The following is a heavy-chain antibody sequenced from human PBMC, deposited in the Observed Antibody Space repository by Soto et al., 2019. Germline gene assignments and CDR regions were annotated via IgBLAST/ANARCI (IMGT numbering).Heavy chain of an antibody. D-gene: IGHD2-8*01. CDR3: ARRTWGMDV. V-gene: IGHV4-4*02. Sequence: SETLSLTCAVSSGSIGTTNWWSWVRQTPGKGLEWIGEIFHSGNTYYNPSLASRVTISVDTSKNQFSLNLRSVTAADTAVYYCARRTWGMDVWGQGTTVTVSS. J-gene: IGHJ6*02. CDR1: SGSIGTTNW. CDR2: IFHSGNT.